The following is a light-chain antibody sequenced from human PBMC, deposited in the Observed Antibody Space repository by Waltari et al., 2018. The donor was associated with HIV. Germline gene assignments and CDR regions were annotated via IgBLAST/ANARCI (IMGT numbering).Light chain of an antibody. CDR3: QAWDSSHWV. Sequence: SYELPQPPSVSVSPGQTASITCPVANAGAKYACWYQQQPDQSPVLVIYQDSKRPSGIPERFSGSNSGNTATLTISGTQAMDEADYYCQAWDSSHWVFGGGTKLTVL. CDR2: QDS. J-gene: IGLJ2*01. V-gene: IGLV3-1*01. CDR1: NAGAKY.